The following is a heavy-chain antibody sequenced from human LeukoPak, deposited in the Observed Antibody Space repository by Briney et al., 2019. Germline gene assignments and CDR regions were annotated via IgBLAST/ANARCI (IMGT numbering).Heavy chain of an antibody. CDR3: ARDHCSSTSCWDFDY. V-gene: IGHV3-20*04. CDR2: INWNGGST. Sequence: GGSLRLSCAASGFTFDDYGMSWVRQAPGKGLEWVSGINWNGGSTGYADSVKGRFNISRDNAKNSLYLQMNSLRAEDTALYYCARDHCSSTSCWDFDYWGQGTLVTVSS. CDR1: GFTFDDYG. D-gene: IGHD2-2*01. J-gene: IGHJ4*02.